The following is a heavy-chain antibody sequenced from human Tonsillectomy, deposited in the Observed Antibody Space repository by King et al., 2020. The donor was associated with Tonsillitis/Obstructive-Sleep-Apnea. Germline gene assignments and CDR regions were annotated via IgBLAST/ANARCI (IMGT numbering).Heavy chain of an antibody. V-gene: IGHV1-69*04. Sequence: VQLVQSGAEVKKPGSSVKVSCKASGGTFSYYGFSWVRQAPGQGLEWMGRIIPILDITNYAQKFQGRVTFTADKSTSTAYMELSSLRSEDTAIYYCARMMTGRGSDDAFDIWGQGTMVTVSS. CDR1: GGTFSYYG. J-gene: IGHJ3*02. D-gene: IGHD3-16*01. CDR2: IIPILDIT. CDR3: ARMMTGRGSDDAFDI.